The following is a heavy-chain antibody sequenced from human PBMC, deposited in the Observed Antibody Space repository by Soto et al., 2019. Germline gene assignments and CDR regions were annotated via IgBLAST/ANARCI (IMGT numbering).Heavy chain of an antibody. CDR2: IYYSGST. D-gene: IGHD3-3*01. CDR1: GGSISSGGYY. V-gene: IGHV4-31*03. J-gene: IGHJ6*02. CDR3: ARDTIFGTFSGMDV. Sequence: LSLTCTVSGGSISSGGYYWSWIRQHPGKGLEWIGYIYYSGSTYYNPSLKSRVTISVDTSKNQFSLKLSSVTAADTAVYYCARDTIFGTFSGMDVWGQGTTVTVSS.